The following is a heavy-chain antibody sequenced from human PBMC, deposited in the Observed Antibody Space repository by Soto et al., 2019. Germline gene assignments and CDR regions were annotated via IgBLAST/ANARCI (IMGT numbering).Heavy chain of an antibody. CDR2: TFYRSKWYN. Sequence: SQTLSLTCAISGDSVSSNSAAWHWIRQSPSRGLEWLGRTFYRSKWYNDYAVAVKSRITINPDTSKNQFSLQLNSVTPEDTAAYYCASVSIAAAPFDYWGQGTLVTVSS. CDR1: GDSVSSNSAA. J-gene: IGHJ4*02. CDR3: ASVSIAAAPFDY. V-gene: IGHV6-1*01. D-gene: IGHD6-13*01.